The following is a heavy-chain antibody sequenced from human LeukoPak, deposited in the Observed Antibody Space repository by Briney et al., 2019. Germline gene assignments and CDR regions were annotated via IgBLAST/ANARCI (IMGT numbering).Heavy chain of an antibody. D-gene: IGHD1-26*01. CDR1: GGSISSGGHY. J-gene: IGHJ4*02. V-gene: IGHV4-31*03. Sequence: SQTLSLTCTVSGGSISSGGHYWSWIRQHPGKGLEWIGYIYYSGSTYYNPSLKSRVTISVDTSKNQFSLKLSSVTAADTAVYYCARSLGQWESDYWGQGTLVTVSS. CDR2: IYYSGST. CDR3: ARSLGQWESDY.